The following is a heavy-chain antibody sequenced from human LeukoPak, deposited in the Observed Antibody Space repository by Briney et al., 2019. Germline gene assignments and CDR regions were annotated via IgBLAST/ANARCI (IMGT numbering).Heavy chain of an antibody. Sequence: ASVKVSCKASGYTITSYYMNWVRQAPGQGLEWMGIINPSSGRTTHAQKFQGRVTMTRDTSTSTVYMELTSLRSEDTAVFYCARGGLPARSWFDPWGQGTLVTVSS. D-gene: IGHD3/OR15-3a*01. CDR3: ARGGLPARSWFDP. CDR2: INPSSGRT. V-gene: IGHV1-46*01. J-gene: IGHJ5*02. CDR1: GYTITSYY.